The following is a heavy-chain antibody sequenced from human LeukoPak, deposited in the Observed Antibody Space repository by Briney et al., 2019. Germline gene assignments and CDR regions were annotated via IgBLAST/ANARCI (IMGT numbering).Heavy chain of an antibody. CDR1: GFTFSSYA. Sequence: PGGSLRLSCSVSGFTFSSYAMHWVRQAPGKGLEYVSAISSNGVGTYYADSVKGRFTISRDNSKNTLYLQMSSLRAEDTAVYYCVKGRSYTASYFDYWGQGTLVTVSS. V-gene: IGHV3-64D*06. J-gene: IGHJ4*02. D-gene: IGHD2-2*02. CDR2: ISSNGVGT. CDR3: VKGRSYTASYFDY.